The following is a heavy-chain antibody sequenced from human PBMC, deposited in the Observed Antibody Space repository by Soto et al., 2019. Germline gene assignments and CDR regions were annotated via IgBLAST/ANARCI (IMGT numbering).Heavy chain of an antibody. CDR2: IYPGDSGT. CDR1: GYSFTTYW. Sequence: PGESLKISCQGSGYSFTTYWIAWVRQMPGKGLEWMGIIYPGDSGTRYSPSFQGQVTISADKSISTAYLQWSSLKASDTAMYYCARSKRGAYSSGWYSLSGYYNYGIDVWGQGTKVTVSS. J-gene: IGHJ6*02. D-gene: IGHD6-19*01. CDR3: ARSKRGAYSSGWYSLSGYYNYGIDV. V-gene: IGHV5-51*01.